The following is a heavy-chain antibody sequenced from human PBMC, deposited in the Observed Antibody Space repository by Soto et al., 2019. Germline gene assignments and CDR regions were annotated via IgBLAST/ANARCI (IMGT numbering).Heavy chain of an antibody. V-gene: IGHV3-48*01. CDR3: ARSYGDTDAFDI. D-gene: IGHD4-17*01. J-gene: IGHJ3*02. Sequence: EVQLVESGGGLVQPGGSLRLSCAASGFTFSDSSMNWVRQGPGKRLEWVSYISASSSSIYYSDSLKGRFTISRDNGKKSLYLQMNSLRAEDTALYYCARSYGDTDAFDIWGQGTMVTVSS. CDR2: ISASSSSI. CDR1: GFTFSDSS.